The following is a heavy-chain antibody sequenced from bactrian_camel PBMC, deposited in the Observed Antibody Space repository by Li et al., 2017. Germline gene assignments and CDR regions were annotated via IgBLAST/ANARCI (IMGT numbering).Heavy chain of an antibody. CDR2: IHRDSGAT. Sequence: QLVESGGGSVQAGGSLRLSCTASAYIYSANCMGWFRQAPGREREGVAAIHRDSGATYYAGSVKGRFIISRDNAKDTVYLQMHSLKSEDTALYYCIGTDFDGPTVAYWGQGTQVTVS. V-gene: IGHV3S40*01. D-gene: IGHD5*01. CDR3: IGTDFDGPTVAY. J-gene: IGHJ4*01. CDR1: AYIYSANC.